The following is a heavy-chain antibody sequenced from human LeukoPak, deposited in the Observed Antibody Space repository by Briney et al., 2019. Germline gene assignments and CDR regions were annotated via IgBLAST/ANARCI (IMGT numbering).Heavy chain of an antibody. D-gene: IGHD3-3*01. CDR3: ARSGIYDFWSGYYFSAGWGYYFDY. Sequence: SETLSLTCAVYGGSFSGYYWSWIRQPPGKGLEWIGEINHSGSTYYNPSLKSRVTISVDTSKNQFSLKLSSVTAADTAVYYCARSGIYDFWSGYYFSAGWGYYFDYWGQGTLVTVSS. J-gene: IGHJ4*02. V-gene: IGHV4-34*01. CDR2: INHSGST. CDR1: GGSFSGYY.